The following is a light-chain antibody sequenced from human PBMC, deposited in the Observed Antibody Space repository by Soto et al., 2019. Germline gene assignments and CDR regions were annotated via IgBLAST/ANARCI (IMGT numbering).Light chain of an antibody. J-gene: IGKJ1*01. CDR1: QSVSSN. CDR2: GAS. V-gene: IGKV3-15*01. CDR3: QQYNNWPPGT. Sequence: EIVMTQSPATLSVSPGERATLSCRASQSVSSNLAWYQQKPGQAPRLLIYGASTRATGVPARFSGSRSGTEFTLTISSLQSEDFEFYYCQQYNNWPPGTFGHGTKVEIK.